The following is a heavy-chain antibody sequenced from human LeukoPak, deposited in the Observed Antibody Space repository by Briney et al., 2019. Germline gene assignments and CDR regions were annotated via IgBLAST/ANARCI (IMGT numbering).Heavy chain of an antibody. D-gene: IGHD3-10*01. CDR1: GFTFSSYS. CDR3: AREGYYGSGSPPSLYFDY. V-gene: IGHV3-48*01. CDR2: ISSSSSTI. J-gene: IGHJ4*02. Sequence: PGGSLRLSCAASGFTFSSYSMNWVRQAPGKGLEWVSYISSSSSTIYYADSVKGRFTISRDNSRSTLYLQMNSLRPEDTAIYYCAREGYYGSGSPPSLYFDYWGQETLVTVSS.